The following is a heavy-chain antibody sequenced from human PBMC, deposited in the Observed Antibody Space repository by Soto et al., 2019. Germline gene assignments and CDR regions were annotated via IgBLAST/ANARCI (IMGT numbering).Heavy chain of an antibody. CDR2: ISGSGGST. CDR1: GFTFSSYA. J-gene: IGHJ6*03. V-gene: IGHV3-23*01. D-gene: IGHD2-8*01. Sequence: GGSLRLSCAASGFTFSSYAMSWVRQAPGKGLEWVSAISGSGGSTYYADSVKGRFTISRGNSKNTLYLQMNSLRAEDTAVYYCAKNALNCTNGVCYNYYYYYYMDVWGKGTTVTVSS. CDR3: AKNALNCTNGVCYNYYYYYYMDV.